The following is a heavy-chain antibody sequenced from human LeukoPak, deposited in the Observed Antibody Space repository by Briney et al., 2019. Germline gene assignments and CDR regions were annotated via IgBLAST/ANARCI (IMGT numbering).Heavy chain of an antibody. CDR1: GGTFSNYA. CDR2: IIPIFGIA. Sequence: GASVKVSCKASGGTFSNYAISWVRQAPGQGLEWMGRIIPIFGIANYAQKFQGRVTITADKSTSTAYMELSSLRSEDTAVYYCARSSPTVTTEDWGQGTLVTVSS. CDR3: ARSSPTVTTED. J-gene: IGHJ4*02. D-gene: IGHD4-17*01. V-gene: IGHV1-69*04.